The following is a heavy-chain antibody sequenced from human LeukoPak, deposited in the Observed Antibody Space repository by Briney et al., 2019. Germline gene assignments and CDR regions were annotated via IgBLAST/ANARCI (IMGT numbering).Heavy chain of an antibody. D-gene: IGHD5-12*01. CDR1: GGSISSYY. Sequence: SETLSLTCTVSGGSISSYYWSWIRQPPGKGLEWIGYTHYSGSTSYNPSLMSRVTISVGTSKNQFSLKLTSVTAADTAVYYCARGEVAYFDYWGQGTLVTVSS. V-gene: IGHV4-59*01. CDR2: THYSGST. J-gene: IGHJ4*02. CDR3: ARGEVAYFDY.